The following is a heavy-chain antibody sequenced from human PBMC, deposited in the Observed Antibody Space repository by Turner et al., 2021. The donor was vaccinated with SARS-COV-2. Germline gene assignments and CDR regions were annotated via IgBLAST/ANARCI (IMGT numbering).Heavy chain of an antibody. J-gene: IGHJ4*02. CDR2: ILYPGGDT. CDR1: GFTFSTYS. D-gene: IGHD6-13*01. CDR3: VRAAPRNCAGQTCSLFDS. V-gene: IGHV3-7*03. Sequence: EVQLVESGGVLVQPGESLRLSCAASGFTFSTYSMAWVRQAPGMGLEWGATILYPGGDTYYVESVNGRFTVSRDMNSLYLQMISLRAEDTAIYYCVRAAPRNCAGQTCSLFDSWGQGTLVTVSS.